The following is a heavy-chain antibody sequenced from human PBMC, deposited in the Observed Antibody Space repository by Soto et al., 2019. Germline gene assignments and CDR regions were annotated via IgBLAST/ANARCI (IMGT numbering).Heavy chain of an antibody. V-gene: IGHV1-69*06. D-gene: IGHD6-13*01. Sequence: ASVKVSCKASGGTFSSYAISWVRQAPGQGLEWMGGIIPIFGTANYAQKFQGRVTITADKSTSTAYMELSSLRSEDTAVYYRARGIAASYYYYGMDVWGQGTTVTVSS. CDR1: GGTFSSYA. CDR2: IIPIFGTA. J-gene: IGHJ6*02. CDR3: ARGIAASYYYYGMDV.